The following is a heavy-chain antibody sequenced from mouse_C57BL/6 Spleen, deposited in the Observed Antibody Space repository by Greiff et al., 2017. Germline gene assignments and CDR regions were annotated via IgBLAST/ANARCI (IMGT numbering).Heavy chain of an antibody. J-gene: IGHJ2*01. CDR2: IDPETGGT. D-gene: IGHD1-1*01. Sequence: QVQLQQSGAELVRPGASVTLSCKASGYTFTDYEMHWVKQTPVHGLEWIGAIDPETGGTAYNQKFKGKAILTADKSSSTAYMELRSLTAEDSAVYYCTIIHFYYSERGGYFDYWGQGTTLTVSS. CDR3: TIIHFYYSERGGYFDY. V-gene: IGHV1-15*01. CDR1: GYTFTDYE.